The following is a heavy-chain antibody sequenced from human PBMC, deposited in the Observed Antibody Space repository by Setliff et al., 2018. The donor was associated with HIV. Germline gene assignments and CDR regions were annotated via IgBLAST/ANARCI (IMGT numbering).Heavy chain of an antibody. Sequence: SVKVSCKASGGTFSGYTINWVRQAPGQGLEWMGGILPMLNIANFTQKFQGRVTITADKSTDTAYMELSSLRYEDTAVYYCAREIPDYYDILTGYNIPNAFDIWGQGTMVTVSS. CDR2: ILPMLNIA. D-gene: IGHD3-9*01. CDR3: AREIPDYYDILTGYNIPNAFDI. J-gene: IGHJ3*02. CDR1: GGTFSGYT. V-gene: IGHV1-69*10.